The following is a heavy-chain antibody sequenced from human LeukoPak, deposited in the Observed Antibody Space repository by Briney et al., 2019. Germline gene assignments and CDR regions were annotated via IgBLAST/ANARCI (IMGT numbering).Heavy chain of an antibody. Sequence: SETLSLTCTVSGGSISGSSYYWGWIRQPPGKGLEWIGSIYYSGSTYYNPSLKSRVTISVDTSKNQFSLKLSSVTAADTAIYYCARMPTGGAFDIWGQGTTVTVSS. D-gene: IGHD4-17*01. V-gene: IGHV4-39*01. CDR3: ARMPTGGAFDI. J-gene: IGHJ3*02. CDR1: GGSISGSSYY. CDR2: IYYSGST.